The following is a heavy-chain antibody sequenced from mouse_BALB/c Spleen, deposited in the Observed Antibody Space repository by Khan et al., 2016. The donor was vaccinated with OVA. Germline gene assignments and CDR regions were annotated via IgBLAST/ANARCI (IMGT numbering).Heavy chain of an antibody. Sequence: QVQLKQSGAELVRPGSSVKISCKASGYAFSSYWMNWVKQRPGQGLEWIGQIYPGDGDTNYNGKFKGKATLTADKSSSTAYMQLSSLTSEDSAVYFCARRPWFAYWGQGTLVTVSA. CDR2: IYPGDGDT. V-gene: IGHV1-80*01. CDR3: ARRPWFAY. CDR1: GYAFSSYW. J-gene: IGHJ3*01.